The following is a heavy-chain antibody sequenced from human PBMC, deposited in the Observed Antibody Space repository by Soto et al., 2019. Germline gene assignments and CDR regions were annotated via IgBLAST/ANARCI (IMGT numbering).Heavy chain of an antibody. D-gene: IGHD6-25*01. Sequence: QLQLQESGPGLVKPSETLSLTCTVYGGSISSSDFYWGWRRQTPGKGLEFIGSMYYSGTTYYNPALKSRVTISVDTAKNQFTLKLFSVTPADTAVYYCAVVDSTGNWFDHWGEGALVTVSS. CDR3: AVVDSTGNWFDH. CDR1: GGSISSSDFY. CDR2: MYYSGTT. J-gene: IGHJ5*02. V-gene: IGHV4-39*01.